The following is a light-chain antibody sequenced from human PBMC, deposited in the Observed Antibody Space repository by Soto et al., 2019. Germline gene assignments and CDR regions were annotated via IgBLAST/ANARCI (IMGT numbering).Light chain of an antibody. CDR1: SSNIGAGHD. V-gene: IGLV1-40*01. CDR2: GNS. CDR3: QSYDSSLRGEV. J-gene: IGLJ2*01. Sequence: QSVLTQPPSVSGAPGQRVTISCTGSSSNIGAGHDVHWYQQLPGTAPKLLIYGNSNRPSGVPDRLSVSKSATSASLAITGLQAEDEADYYCQSYDSSLRGEVFGGGTKVTVL.